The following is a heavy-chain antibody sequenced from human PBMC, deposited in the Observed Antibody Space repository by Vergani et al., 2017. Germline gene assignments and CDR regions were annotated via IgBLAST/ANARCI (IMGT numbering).Heavy chain of an antibody. D-gene: IGHD3-10*01. J-gene: IGHJ4*02. CDR2: IQFDGSNQ. CDR3: AKHFGSWGIDY. V-gene: IGHV3-30*02. CDR1: GFTLSNYD. Sequence: QVQLVESGGGVVQRGGSLRLSCATSGFTLSNYDMQWIRQGPGKGLEFVAVIQFDGSNQYYADSVKGRFTLSRDFSKSTLYLQMNSLRTGDTATYYCAKHFGSWGIDYWGQGAQVIVSS.